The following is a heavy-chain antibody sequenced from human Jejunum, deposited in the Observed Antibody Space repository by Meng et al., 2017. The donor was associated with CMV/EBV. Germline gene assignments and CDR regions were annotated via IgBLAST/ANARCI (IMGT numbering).Heavy chain of an antibody. J-gene: IGHJ4*02. CDR2: SYYSVAS. CDR3: ARDRGYSSGWGVFDY. CDR1: VGSTSSGEYY. Sequence: QVAPQSPRPERLHAPQTLSLPSGASVGSTSSGEYYWSWLRQSPGKGLEWIDFSYYSVASYSTRSLRSRVTMSMDTSTNQFSLRLNSVTAADTGVYVWARDRGYSSGWGVFDYWGRGTLVTVSS. D-gene: IGHD6-19*01. V-gene: IGHV4-30-4*01.